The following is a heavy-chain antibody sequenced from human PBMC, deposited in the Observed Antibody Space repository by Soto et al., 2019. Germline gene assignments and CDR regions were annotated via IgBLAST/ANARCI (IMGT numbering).Heavy chain of an antibody. CDR3: ARIFFLSDDGIRDL. V-gene: IGHV4-30-4*01. Sequence: LRRIRKTPGKGLEWIGYVYYSGTTDYIPSLKSRLSMSIDKSQNQFTLKLNSVTAADTATYYCARIFFLSDDGIRDL. CDR2: VYYSGTT. J-gene: IGHJ2*01. D-gene: IGHD3-3*01.